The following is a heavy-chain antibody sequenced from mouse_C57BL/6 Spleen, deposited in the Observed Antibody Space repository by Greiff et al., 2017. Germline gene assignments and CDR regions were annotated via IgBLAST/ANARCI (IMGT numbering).Heavy chain of an antibody. Sequence: QVQLKQSGAELVRPGTSVKMSCKASGYTFTNYWIGWAKQRPGHGLEWIGDIYPGGGYTNYNEKFKGKATLTADKSSSTAYMQFSSLTSEDSAIYYCARSGNYYGSRYYFDYWGQGTTLTVSS. CDR3: ARSGNYYGSRYYFDY. V-gene: IGHV1-63*01. D-gene: IGHD1-1*01. CDR1: GYTFTNYW. J-gene: IGHJ2*01. CDR2: IYPGGGYT.